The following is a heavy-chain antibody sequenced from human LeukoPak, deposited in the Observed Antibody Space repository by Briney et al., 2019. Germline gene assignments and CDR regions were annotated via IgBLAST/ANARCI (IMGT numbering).Heavy chain of an antibody. J-gene: IGHJ4*02. Sequence: PGGSLRLSCAASGFTVSSNYMSWVCQAPGKGLEWVGRIKSKTDGGTTDYAAPVKGRFTISRDDSKNTLYLQMNSLKTEDTAVYYCTTAHIVVVTAIVYYFDYWGQGTLVTVSS. CDR3: TTAHIVVVTAIVYYFDY. D-gene: IGHD2-21*02. CDR2: IKSKTDGGTT. CDR1: GFTVSSNY. V-gene: IGHV3-15*01.